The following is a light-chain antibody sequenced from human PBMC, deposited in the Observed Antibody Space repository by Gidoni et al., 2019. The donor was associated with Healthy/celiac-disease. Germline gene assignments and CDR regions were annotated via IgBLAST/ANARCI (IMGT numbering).Light chain of an antibody. J-gene: IGLJ1*01. CDR3: CSYAGSYTFPYV. CDR1: SSDVGGYNY. V-gene: IGLV2-11*01. CDR2: DVS. Sequence: QSALTQPRPVSGSPGQSVTISCTGTSSDVGGYNYFSWYQQHPGKAPKLMIYDVSKRPSGVPDRFSGSKSGNTASLTISGLQAEDEADYYCCSYAGSYTFPYVFGTGTKVTVL.